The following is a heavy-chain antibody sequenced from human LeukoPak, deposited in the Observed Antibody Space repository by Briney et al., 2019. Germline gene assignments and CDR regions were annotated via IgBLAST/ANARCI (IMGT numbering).Heavy chain of an antibody. CDR1: GFTFSSYA. V-gene: IGHV3-23*01. J-gene: IGHJ4*02. Sequence: PGGSLRLSCAASGFTFSSYAMSWVRQAPGKGLEWVSAISGSGGSTYYADSVKGRFTISRDNSKNTLYLQMNSPRAEDTAVYYCAKDQGIVVVVAATGFDYWGQGTLVTVSS. D-gene: IGHD2-15*01. CDR2: ISGSGGST. CDR3: AKDQGIVVVVAATGFDY.